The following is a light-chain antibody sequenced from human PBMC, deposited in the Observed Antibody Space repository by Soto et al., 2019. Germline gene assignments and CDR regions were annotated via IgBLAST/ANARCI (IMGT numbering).Light chain of an antibody. CDR2: GAS. Sequence: IVFTQSPGTLSLSPGERATLSCRASQSVSSSYLAWYQQKPGQAPRLLIYGASSRATGIPDRFSGSGSGTDFTLTISRLEPEDFAVYYCHQYDSSPLTFGGVTKVEIK. CDR3: HQYDSSPLT. J-gene: IGKJ4*01. CDR1: QSVSSSY. V-gene: IGKV3-20*01.